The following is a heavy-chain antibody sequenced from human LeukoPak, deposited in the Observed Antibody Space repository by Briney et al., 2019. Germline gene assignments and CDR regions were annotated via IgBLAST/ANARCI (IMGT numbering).Heavy chain of an antibody. CDR1: GYTFTSYD. V-gene: IGHV1-8*01. Sequence: ASVKASCKASGYTFTSYDINWVRQATGQGLEWMGWMNPNSGNTGYAQKFQGRVTMTRNTSISTAYMELSSLRSEDTAVYYCARVVATVRRNFDYWGQGTLVTVSS. D-gene: IGHD5-12*01. CDR3: ARVVATVRRNFDY. J-gene: IGHJ4*02. CDR2: MNPNSGNT.